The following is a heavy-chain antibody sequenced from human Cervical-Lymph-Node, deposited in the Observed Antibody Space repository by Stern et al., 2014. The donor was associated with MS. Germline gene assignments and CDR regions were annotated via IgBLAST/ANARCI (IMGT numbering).Heavy chain of an antibody. D-gene: IGHD2-15*01. V-gene: IGHV3-23*04. CDR1: GFPFSSYA. CDR3: VKDFYDSGGKSPTHFDY. Sequence: EVHLVESGGGLVQPGGSLRLSCAASGFPFSSYAMSWVRHAPGKGLERVSVISGSGDITHYADSVKGRFIVSRDNAKKTLYLQMNRPRAEDTALYYCVKDFYDSGGKSPTHFDYWGQGTLVTVSS. J-gene: IGHJ4*02. CDR2: ISGSGDIT.